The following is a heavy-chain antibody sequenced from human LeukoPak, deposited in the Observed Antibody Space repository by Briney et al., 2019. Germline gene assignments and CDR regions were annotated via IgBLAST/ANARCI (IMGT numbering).Heavy chain of an antibody. Sequence: GASVKVSCKASGGTFSSYAISWVRQAPGQGLEWMGGIIPIFGTANYAQKFQGRVTITTDESTNTAYMELSSLRSEDTAVYYCARDGAWELTDYWGQGTLVTVSS. V-gene: IGHV1-69*05. J-gene: IGHJ4*02. CDR1: GGTFSSYA. CDR3: ARDGAWELTDY. CDR2: IIPIFGTA. D-gene: IGHD1-26*01.